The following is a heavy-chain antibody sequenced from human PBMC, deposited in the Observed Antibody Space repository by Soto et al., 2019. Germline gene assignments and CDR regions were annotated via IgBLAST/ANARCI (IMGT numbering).Heavy chain of an antibody. CDR3: ASPVSKDYPDY. Sequence: GGSPRLSCAASGFTFSSYAMSWVRQAPGKGLEWVAAIRDNGGSTYYADSVKGRFTISRDNAKNSLYLQMNSLRAEDTAVYYCASPVSKDYPDYWGQGTLVTVSS. J-gene: IGHJ4*02. V-gene: IGHV3-23*01. CDR1: GFTFSSYA. CDR2: IRDNGGST.